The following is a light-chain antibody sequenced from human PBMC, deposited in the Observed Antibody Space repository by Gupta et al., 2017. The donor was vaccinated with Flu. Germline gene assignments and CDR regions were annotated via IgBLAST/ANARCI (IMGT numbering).Light chain of an antibody. CDR3: VLYMGSGISV. CDR1: SGSVSTSYY. Sequence: VSPGGTVTLTCGLSSGSVSTSYYPSWYQQTPGQAPRTLIYSTNTRSSGVPDRFSGSILGNKAALTITGAQADDESDYYCVLYMGSGISVFGGGTKLTVL. J-gene: IGLJ3*02. CDR2: STN. V-gene: IGLV8-61*01.